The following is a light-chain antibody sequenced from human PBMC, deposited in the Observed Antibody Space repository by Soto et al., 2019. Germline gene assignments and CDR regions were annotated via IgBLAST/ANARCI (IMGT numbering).Light chain of an antibody. Sequence: EIGMTQSPATLSLSPGERATLSCRASQTIDNTLAWYQRKPGQAPRLLIYDASTRATGVPARFSGSGSGTEFTLTISSLQSEDFAVYYCQQYDNSPITFGQGTRLEIK. V-gene: IGKV3-15*01. CDR2: DAS. J-gene: IGKJ5*01. CDR3: QQYDNSPIT. CDR1: QTIDNT.